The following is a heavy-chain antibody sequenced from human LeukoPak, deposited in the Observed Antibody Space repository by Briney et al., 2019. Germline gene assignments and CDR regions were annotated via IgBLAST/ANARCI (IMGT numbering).Heavy chain of an antibody. J-gene: IGHJ6*02. CDR2: ISHSGST. CDR1: GGTFSGYY. D-gene: IGHD6-13*01. V-gene: IGHV4-34*01. CDR3: ARGRPGIAAGGIKYYYGMDV. Sequence: PSETLSLTCTAYGGTFSGYYWTWIRQPPGKGLEWMAEISHSGSTNYNPSLKSRVTISVDTSKNQFSLKLRSVTAADTAVYYCARGRPGIAAGGIKYYYGMDVWGQGIPVTVSS.